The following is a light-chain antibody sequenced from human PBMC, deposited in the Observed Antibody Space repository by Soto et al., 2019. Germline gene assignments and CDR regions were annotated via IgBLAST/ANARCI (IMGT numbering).Light chain of an antibody. CDR2: DAS. V-gene: IGKV1-33*01. CDR1: PDISNY. CDR3: QHYADLPLS. Sequence: DMQMTQSPSSLSASVGDRVTITCPASPDISNYLNWYQQKPGKAPKLLIFDASSVEIGVPSRFSGSVSGTDCPFTIISLQREDVAKYYFQHYADLPLSVGGGPKVEIK. J-gene: IGKJ4*02.